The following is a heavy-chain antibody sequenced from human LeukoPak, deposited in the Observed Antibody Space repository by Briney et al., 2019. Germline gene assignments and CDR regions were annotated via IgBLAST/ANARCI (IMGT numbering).Heavy chain of an antibody. V-gene: IGHV1-2*02. CDR2: INPNNGDT. Sequence: ASVKVSCKASGYTFTGYYMHWVRQAPGQGLEWMGWINPNNGDTKYAQKFQGRVTMTRDTSISTAYMELSRLRSDDTAVYYCARDLSAVVGIIWGQGSLVTVSS. J-gene: IGHJ4*02. CDR1: GYTFTGYY. D-gene: IGHD2-2*01. CDR3: ARDLSAVVGII.